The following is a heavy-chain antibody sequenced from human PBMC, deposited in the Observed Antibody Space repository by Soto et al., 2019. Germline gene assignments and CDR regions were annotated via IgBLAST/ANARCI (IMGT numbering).Heavy chain of an antibody. V-gene: IGHV3-23*01. CDR3: AKDGSGSYNARYYYYGMDV. CDR1: GFTFSSYA. D-gene: IGHD3-10*01. J-gene: IGHJ6*02. Sequence: GGSLRLSCAASGFTFSSYAMSWVRQAPGKGLEWVSAISGSGGSTYYADSVKGRFTISRDNSKNTLYLQMNSLRAEDTAVYYCAKDGSGSYNARYYYYGMDVWGQGTTVTVSS. CDR2: ISGSGGST.